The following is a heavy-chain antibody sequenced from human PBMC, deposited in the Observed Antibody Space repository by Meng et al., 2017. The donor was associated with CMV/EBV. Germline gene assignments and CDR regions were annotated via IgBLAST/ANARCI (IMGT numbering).Heavy chain of an antibody. D-gene: IGHD3-22*01. Sequence: GSLRLSCTVSGGSISSSSYYWGWIRQPPGKGLEWIGSIYYSGSTYYNPSLKSRVTISVDTSKNQFPLKLSSVTAADTAVYYCARDGSGYRGRYYYYGMDVWGQGTTVTVSS. V-gene: IGHV4-39*06. CDR3: ARDGSGYRGRYYYYGMDV. CDR2: IYYSGST. CDR1: GGSISSSSYY. J-gene: IGHJ6*02.